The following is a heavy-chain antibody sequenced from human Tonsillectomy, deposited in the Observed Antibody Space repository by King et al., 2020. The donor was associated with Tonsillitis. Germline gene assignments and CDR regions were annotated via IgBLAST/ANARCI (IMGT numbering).Heavy chain of an antibody. J-gene: IGHJ4*02. CDR3: ARESLASEYSSTWYAPFDS. CDR1: GFTFSSYA. CDR2: ISYDGSNK. Sequence: QLVQSGGRVVQPGRSLRLSCAASGFTFSSYAMHWVRQAPGKGLHWVAVISYDGSNKYYADSVKGRFTISRDNSKNTLYLQMNSLRTEDTAVYYCARESLASEYSSTWYAPFDSWGQGTLVTVSS. V-gene: IGHV3-30*04. D-gene: IGHD6-13*01.